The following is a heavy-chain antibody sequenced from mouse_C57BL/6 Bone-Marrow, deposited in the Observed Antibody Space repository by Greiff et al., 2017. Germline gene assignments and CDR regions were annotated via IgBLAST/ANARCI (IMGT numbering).Heavy chain of an antibody. Sequence: EVQRVESGGGLVQPKGSLKLSCAASGFSFNTYAMNWVRQAPGKGLEWVARIRSKSNNYATYYADSVKDRFTISRDDSESMLYLQMNNLKTEDTAMYYCVRQGNWDWAMDYWGQGTSVTVSS. CDR2: IRSKSNNYAT. D-gene: IGHD4-1*01. J-gene: IGHJ4*01. CDR1: GFSFNTYA. V-gene: IGHV10-1*01. CDR3: VRQGNWDWAMDY.